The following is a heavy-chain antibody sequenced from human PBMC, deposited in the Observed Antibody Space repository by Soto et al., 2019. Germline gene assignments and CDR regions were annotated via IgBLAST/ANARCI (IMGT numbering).Heavy chain of an antibody. V-gene: IGHV1-2*04. CDR3: ARDYYDSSGYHPFDY. Sequence: GASVKVSCKASGYTFTGYYMHWVRQAPGQGLEWMGWINPNSGGTNYAQKFQGWVTMTRDTSISTAYMELSRLSSDDTAVYYCARDYYDSSGYHPFDYWGQGTLVTVCS. CDR2: INPNSGGT. D-gene: IGHD3-22*01. CDR1: GYTFTGYY. J-gene: IGHJ4*02.